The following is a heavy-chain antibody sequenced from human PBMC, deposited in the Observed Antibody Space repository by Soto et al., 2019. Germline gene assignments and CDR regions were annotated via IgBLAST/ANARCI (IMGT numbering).Heavy chain of an antibody. CDR1: GFTFSSYG. CDR2: IWYDGSNK. Sequence: GSLRLSCAASGFTFSSYGMHWVRQAPGKGLEWVAVIWYDGSNKYYADSVKGRFTISRDNSKNTLYLQMNSLRAEDTAVYYCARAFPTGYSYDYYYYYGMDVWGQGTTVTVSS. J-gene: IGHJ6*02. D-gene: IGHD5-18*01. CDR3: ARAFPTGYSYDYYYYYGMDV. V-gene: IGHV3-33*01.